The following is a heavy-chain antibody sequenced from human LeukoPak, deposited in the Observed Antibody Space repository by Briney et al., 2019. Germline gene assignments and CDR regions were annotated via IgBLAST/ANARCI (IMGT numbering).Heavy chain of an antibody. V-gene: IGHV3-30*03. CDR1: GFTFSSYG. CDR3: ATIFEF. CDR2: ISYDGSNK. Sequence: GGSLRLSCAASGFTFSSYGMHWVRQAPGKGLEWVAVISYDGSNKYYADSVKGRFTISRDNAKNTLNLQMNSLRVEDTAVYYCATIFEFWGQGILVTVSS. J-gene: IGHJ4*02.